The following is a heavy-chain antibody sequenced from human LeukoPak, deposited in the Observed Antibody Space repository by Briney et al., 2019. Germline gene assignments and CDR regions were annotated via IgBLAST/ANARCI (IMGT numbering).Heavy chain of an antibody. J-gene: IGHJ1*01. CDR1: GYTFTSYA. CDR2: ISACNGNT. V-gene: IGHV1-3*01. Sequence: ASVKVSCRASGYTFTSYAIRWVRQAPGQRLEWMGWISACNGNTKYSQKFQDRVTLTRDTSTNTAYMELRSLTSEDTAVYYCARGDGYYPGPGQHWGQGTLVTVSS. CDR3: ARGDGYYPGPGQH. D-gene: IGHD5-24*01.